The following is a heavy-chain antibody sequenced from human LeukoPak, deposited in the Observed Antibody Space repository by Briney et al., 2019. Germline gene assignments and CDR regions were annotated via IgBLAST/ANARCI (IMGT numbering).Heavy chain of an antibody. CDR1: GYTFTSYY. CDR2: INPSGGST. D-gene: IGHD3-22*01. V-gene: IGHV1-46*01. CDR3: ARNYYDSRGYYYVRDY. J-gene: IGHJ4*02. Sequence: ASVKVSCKASGYTFTSYYMHWVRQAPGQGLEWMGIINPSGGSTSYAQKFQGRVTMTRDTSTSTVYMELSSLRSEDTAVYYCARNYYDSRGYYYVRDYWGQGTLVTVSS.